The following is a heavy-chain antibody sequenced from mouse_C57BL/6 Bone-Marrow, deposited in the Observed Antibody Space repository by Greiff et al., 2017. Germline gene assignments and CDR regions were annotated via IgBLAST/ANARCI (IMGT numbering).Heavy chain of an antibody. V-gene: IGHV3-1*01. J-gene: IGHJ3*01. D-gene: IGHD1-1*01. Sequence: EVKLVESGPGMVKPSQSLSLTCTVTGYSITSGYDWHWIRHFPGNKLEWMGYISYSGSTNSNPSLKSRISITHDTSKNHFFLKLNSVTTEDTATYYCASSHYYGSSSFAYWGQGTLVTVSA. CDR3: ASSHYYGSSSFAY. CDR2: ISYSGST. CDR1: GYSITSGYD.